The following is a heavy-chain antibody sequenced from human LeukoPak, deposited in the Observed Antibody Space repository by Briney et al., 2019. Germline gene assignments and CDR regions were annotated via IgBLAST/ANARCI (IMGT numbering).Heavy chain of an antibody. CDR2: IYYSGRT. V-gene: IGHV4-59*08. D-gene: IGHD5-12*01. Sequence: AETLSLTCTVSGRSMSSYYWSWIRHPPGKGLEWIGYIYYSGRTNYTPSLKGRVTISVETSKNQFSLKISPVTAADTAVYYLARHRGATYPNFDYWGQGTLVTVSS. CDR1: GRSMSSYY. J-gene: IGHJ4*02. CDR3: ARHRGATYPNFDY.